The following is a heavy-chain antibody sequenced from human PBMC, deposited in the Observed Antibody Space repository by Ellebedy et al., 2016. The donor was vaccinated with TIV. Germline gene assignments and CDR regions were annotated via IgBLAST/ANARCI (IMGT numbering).Heavy chain of an antibody. V-gene: IGHV3-7*01. CDR1: GFTFRSYW. Sequence: PGGSLRLSCADSGFTFRSYWMSWVRTAPGKGLEWVANIKQDGSETHYVDSVKGRFTIYRDNAKNSLYLQMNSLRAEDTAVYYCARDNYKVSVAGSNWGQGTLVTVSS. D-gene: IGHD6-19*01. CDR3: ARDNYKVSVAGSN. CDR2: IKQDGSET. J-gene: IGHJ4*02.